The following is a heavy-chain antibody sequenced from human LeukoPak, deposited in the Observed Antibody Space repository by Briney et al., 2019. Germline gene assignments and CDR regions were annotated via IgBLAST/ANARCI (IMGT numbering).Heavy chain of an antibody. Sequence: GGSLRLSCAASGFTFSNYWMHWVRQAPGKGPVWVSRIKSDGSSTRFADSAQGRFTISRDNGKNTLYLQMDSLGAEDTAVYYCARGVETNNWYPGYFDYWGQGALVTVSS. V-gene: IGHV3-74*01. J-gene: IGHJ4*02. CDR3: ARGVETNNWYPGYFDY. CDR1: GFTFSNYW. D-gene: IGHD1-1*01. CDR2: IKSDGSST.